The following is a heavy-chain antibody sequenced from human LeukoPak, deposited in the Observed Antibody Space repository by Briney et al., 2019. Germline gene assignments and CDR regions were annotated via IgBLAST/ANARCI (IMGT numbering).Heavy chain of an antibody. V-gene: IGHV4-4*07. D-gene: IGHD1/OR15-1a*01. CDR2: IYTSGST. J-gene: IGHJ4*02. CDR3: ARGTTASDLDGTAY. Sequence: SETLSLTCTVSGGSISSYYWSWIRQPAGKGLEWIGRIYTSGSTNYNPSLKSRVTMSVDTSKNQFSLKLSSVTAADTAVYYCARGTTASDLDGTAYWGQGTLVTVSS. CDR1: GGSISSYY.